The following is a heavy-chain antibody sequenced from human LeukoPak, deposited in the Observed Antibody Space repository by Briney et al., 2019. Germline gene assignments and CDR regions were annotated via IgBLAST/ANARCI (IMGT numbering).Heavy chain of an antibody. CDR1: GFTFSSYG. CDR3: AKGAGYCSSTSCYSFDY. D-gene: IGHD2-2*01. Sequence: PGGSLRLSCAASGFTFSSYGMHWVRQAPGKGLEWVAFIRYDGSNKYYADSVKGRFTISRDNSKNTLYLQMNSLRAEDTAVYYCAKGAGYCSSTSCYSFDYWGQGTLVTVSS. CDR2: IRYDGSNK. J-gene: IGHJ4*02. V-gene: IGHV3-30*02.